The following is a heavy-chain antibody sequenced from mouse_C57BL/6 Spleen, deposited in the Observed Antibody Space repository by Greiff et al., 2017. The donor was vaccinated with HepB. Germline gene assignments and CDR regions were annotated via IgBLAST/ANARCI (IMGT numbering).Heavy chain of an antibody. D-gene: IGHD1-1*01. CDR2: IYPGDGDT. J-gene: IGHJ3*01. CDR1: GYAFSSYW. CDR3: ARGGDYYGSSLRPWFAY. Sequence: VQLQQSGAELVKPGASVKISCKASGYAFSSYWMNWVKQRPGKGLEWIGQIYPGDGDTNYNGKFKGKATLTADKSSSTAYMQLSSLTSEDSAVYFCARGGDYYGSSLRPWFAYWGQGTLVTVSA. V-gene: IGHV1-80*01.